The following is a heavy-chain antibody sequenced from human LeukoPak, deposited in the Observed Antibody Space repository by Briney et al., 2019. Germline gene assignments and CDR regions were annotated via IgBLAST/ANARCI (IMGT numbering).Heavy chain of an antibody. J-gene: IGHJ3*02. CDR1: GFTFSRYG. CDR2: ISGSGGST. Sequence: GGSLRLSCAASGFTFSRYGMSWVRQAPGKGLEWVSAISGSGGSTYYADSMKGRFTISRDNSKNTLYLQMNSLRTEDTAVYYCARDATTYYYGSGSYGGAFDIWGQGTMVTVSS. CDR3: ARDATTYYYGSGSYGGAFDI. D-gene: IGHD3-10*01. V-gene: IGHV3-23*01.